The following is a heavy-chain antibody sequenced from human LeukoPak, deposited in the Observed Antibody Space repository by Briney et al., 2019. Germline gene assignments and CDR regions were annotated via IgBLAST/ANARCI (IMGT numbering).Heavy chain of an antibody. CDR1: GGSISSYY. Sequence: SETLSLTCTVSGGSISSYYWSWIRQPAGKGLEWIGRIYATGSTIYNPSLKSRVTMSVDTSKNQFSLNLNSVTAADTAVYYCARVGYSSGWYPLDYWGQGTLVTVSS. CDR3: ARVGYSSGWYPLDY. J-gene: IGHJ4*02. V-gene: IGHV4-4*07. CDR2: IYATGST. D-gene: IGHD6-19*01.